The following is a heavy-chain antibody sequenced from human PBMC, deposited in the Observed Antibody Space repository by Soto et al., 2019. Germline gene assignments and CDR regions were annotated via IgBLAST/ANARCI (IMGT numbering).Heavy chain of an antibody. Sequence: QVQLVQSGAEVKKPGSSVKVSCKASGGTFNNYAVTWVRQAPGQGLEWMGGIIPSSGTPHYAQRFQDRVTITADESRSIVYMELSSLRAEDSALYYCASSYGTSWYGDYWGQGTLVTVSS. V-gene: IGHV1-69*01. J-gene: IGHJ4*02. CDR2: IIPSSGTP. CDR1: GGTFNNYA. D-gene: IGHD6-13*01. CDR3: ASSYGTSWYGDY.